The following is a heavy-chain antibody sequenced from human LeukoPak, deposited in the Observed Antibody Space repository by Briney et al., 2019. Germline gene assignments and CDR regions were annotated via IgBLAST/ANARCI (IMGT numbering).Heavy chain of an antibody. D-gene: IGHD3-10*01. Sequence: GESLRLSCAASGFTLSSYAMSWVRQAPGKGLEWVSSISASGGSTNYADSVKGRFTISRDNSKNTVYLQMNSLRAEDTAVYYCAKVMKGSERLTMVRGVIIKTAGLYYMDVWGKGTTVTVSS. CDR3: AKVMKGSERLTMVRGVIIKTAGLYYMDV. CDR2: ISASGGST. V-gene: IGHV3-23*01. CDR1: GFTLSSYA. J-gene: IGHJ6*03.